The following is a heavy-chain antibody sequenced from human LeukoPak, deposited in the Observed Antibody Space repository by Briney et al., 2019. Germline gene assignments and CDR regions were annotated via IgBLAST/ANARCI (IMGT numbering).Heavy chain of an antibody. J-gene: IGHJ4*02. D-gene: IGHD3-16*01. CDR2: INPSGGST. Sequence: ASVKVSCKASGYTFTSYYMHWVRQAPGQGLEWMAIINPSGGSTSYAQKFQGRVTMTRDTSTSTVYMELSSLRSEDTAVYYCASSSFWGSLLDYWGQGTLVTVSS. CDR3: ASSSFWGSLLDY. V-gene: IGHV1-46*01. CDR1: GYTFTSYY.